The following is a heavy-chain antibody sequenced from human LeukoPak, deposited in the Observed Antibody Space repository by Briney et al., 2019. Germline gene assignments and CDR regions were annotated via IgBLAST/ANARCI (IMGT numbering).Heavy chain of an antibody. J-gene: IGHJ4*02. Sequence: ASVKVSCKASGGTFSSYAISWVRQAPGQGLEWMGGIIPIFGTANYAQKLQGRVTMTTDTSTSTAYMELRSLRSDDTAVYYCASSKRQWLVPDDYWGQGTLVTVSS. CDR3: ASSKRQWLVPDDY. V-gene: IGHV1-69*05. CDR2: IIPIFGTA. D-gene: IGHD6-19*01. CDR1: GGTFSSYA.